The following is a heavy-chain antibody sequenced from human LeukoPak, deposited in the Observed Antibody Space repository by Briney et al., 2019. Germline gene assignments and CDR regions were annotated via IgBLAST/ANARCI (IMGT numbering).Heavy chain of an antibody. D-gene: IGHD3-10*01. CDR3: ARDAYGSDY. CDR2: IIPSGGAT. V-gene: IGHV1-46*01. J-gene: IGHJ4*02. CDR1: GYTFTSYH. Sequence: ASVKVSCKASGYTFTSYHVHWVRQAPGHGLEWMGRIIPSGGATTYAQRFQGRVTMTSDTSTTTVYMELSSLRSEDTAIYYCARDAYGSDYWGQGTLVTVSS.